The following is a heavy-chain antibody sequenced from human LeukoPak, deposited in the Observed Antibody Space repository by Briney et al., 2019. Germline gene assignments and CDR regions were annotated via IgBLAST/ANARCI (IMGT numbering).Heavy chain of an antibody. J-gene: IGHJ5*02. V-gene: IGHV3-33*03. Sequence: SGGSLRLSCVGSGFTFSNYGMHWVRQGPGKGLEWGALIWYDGSRKFYSDSVRGRFTISRDNSKNTLYLEMDSLRDEDTAKYYCAKARDGYNYGHHWGQGTLVTVPS. CDR1: GFTFSNYG. D-gene: IGHD5-24*01. CDR3: AKARDGYNYGHH. CDR2: IWYDGSRK.